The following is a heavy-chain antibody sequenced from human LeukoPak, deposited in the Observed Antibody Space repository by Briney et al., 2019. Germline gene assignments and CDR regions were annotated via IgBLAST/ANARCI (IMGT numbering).Heavy chain of an antibody. Sequence: PGGSLRLSCAASGFTASTTYMSWVRQAPGKGLEWVSIIYTGGSTYYAHSVKGRFTISRDNSKNTVYLQMNSLRAEDTAVYFCARDLGTNDAFDIWGQGTMLTVSS. D-gene: IGHD7-27*01. CDR3: ARDLGTNDAFDI. CDR2: IYTGGST. CDR1: GFTASTTY. J-gene: IGHJ3*02. V-gene: IGHV3-53*01.